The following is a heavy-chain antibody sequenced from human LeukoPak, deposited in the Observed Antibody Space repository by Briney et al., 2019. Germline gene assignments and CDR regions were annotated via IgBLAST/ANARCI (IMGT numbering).Heavy chain of an antibody. CDR3: AKSSEYYYGSGSYYAFFDY. CDR1: GFTFSSYG. J-gene: IGHJ4*02. V-gene: IGHV3-23*01. D-gene: IGHD3-10*01. CDR2: ISGSGGST. Sequence: GGSLRLSCAASGFTFSSYGMSWVRQAPGKGLEWVSAISGSGGSTYYADSVKGRFTISRDNSKNRLHLQMNSLRAEDTAVYYCAKSSEYYYGSGSYYAFFDYWGQGTLVTVSS.